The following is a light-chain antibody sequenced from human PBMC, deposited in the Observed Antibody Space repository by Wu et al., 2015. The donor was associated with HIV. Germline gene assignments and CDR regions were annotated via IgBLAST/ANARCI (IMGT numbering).Light chain of an antibody. CDR3: QQYGSSSYT. Sequence: EIVLTQSPGTLSLSPGERATLSCRASQSVSSSYLAWYQQKPGQAPRLLIYGASSRATGIPDRFSGSGSGTDFTLTTSRLEPEDFAVYYCQQYGSSSYTFGQGTKLEIK. CDR1: QSVSSSY. CDR2: GAS. V-gene: IGKV3-20*01. J-gene: IGKJ2*01.